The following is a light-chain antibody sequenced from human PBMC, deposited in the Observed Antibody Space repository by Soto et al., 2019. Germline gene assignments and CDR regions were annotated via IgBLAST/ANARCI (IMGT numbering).Light chain of an antibody. V-gene: IGKV1-39*01. CDR2: GAS. CDR3: QHFKSFPIT. J-gene: IGKJ5*01. CDR1: QTIRKS. Sequence: DIQMTQSPSSLSASVGDTISITCRSFQTIRKSLNWYQQRPGKAPKLLIFGASSLHNGVPPRFSGSGSGTDFNLTISSLQPEDFATYHCQHFKSFPITFGQGTRREIK.